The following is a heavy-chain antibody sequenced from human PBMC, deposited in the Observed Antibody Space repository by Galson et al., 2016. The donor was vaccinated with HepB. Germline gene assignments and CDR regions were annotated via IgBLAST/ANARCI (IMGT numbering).Heavy chain of an antibody. Sequence: SLRLSCAASGFIFDDYAMFWVRQVPGKGLEWVSSITWNSRKTDYADSVKGRFTISRDNAKNSVNLHMNSLRPEDTALYYCAKDRGNLNCYHHYGMDVWGQGTTVTVSS. D-gene: IGHD4-23*01. CDR1: GFIFDDYA. V-gene: IGHV3-9*01. J-gene: IGHJ6*02. CDR3: AKDRGNLNCYHHYGMDV. CDR2: ITWNSRKT.